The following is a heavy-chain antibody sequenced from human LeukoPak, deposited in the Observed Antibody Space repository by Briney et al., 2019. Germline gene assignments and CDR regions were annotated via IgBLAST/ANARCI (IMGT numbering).Heavy chain of an antibody. Sequence: ASVKVSCKASGYTFTSYGISWVRQAPGQGLEWMGWISGYAQKLQGRVTMTTDASTSTAYMELRSLRSDDTAVYYCARQLIMGALKQGDAFDIWGQGTMVTVSS. V-gene: IGHV1-18*01. D-gene: IGHD1-26*01. CDR2: ISGY. CDR3: ARQLIMGALKQGDAFDI. CDR1: GYTFTSYG. J-gene: IGHJ3*02.